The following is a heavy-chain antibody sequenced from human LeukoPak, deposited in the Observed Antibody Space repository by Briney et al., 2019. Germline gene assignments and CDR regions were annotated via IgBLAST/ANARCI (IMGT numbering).Heavy chain of an antibody. D-gene: IGHD6-13*01. CDR2: IYYSGST. J-gene: IGHJ6*02. Sequence: PETLSLTCTVSGGSISSSSYYWGWIRQPPGKGLEWIGSIYYSGSTYYNPSLKSRVTISVDTSKNQFSLKLSSVTAADTAVYYCARQVEDSSSWYAYYGMDVWGQGTTVTVSS. CDR3: ARQVEDSSSWYAYYGMDV. V-gene: IGHV4-39*01. CDR1: GGSISSSSYY.